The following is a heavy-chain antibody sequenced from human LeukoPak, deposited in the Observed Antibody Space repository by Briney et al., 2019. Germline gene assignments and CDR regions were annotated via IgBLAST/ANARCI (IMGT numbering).Heavy chain of an antibody. J-gene: IGHJ6*03. D-gene: IGHD2-2*01. CDR1: GFTFSNAW. CDR2: IKSKTDGGTT. Sequence: GXSLRLSCAASGFTFSNAWMSWVRQAQGKGGEWAGRIKSKTDGGTTDYAAAVKGKFTRSRDEKKKRLYMQMNSRKTKDTAVYYCTTDWVVVVPAAISWTEDHYYMDVWGKGTTVTVSS. V-gene: IGHV3-15*01. CDR3: TTDWVVVVPAAISWTEDHYYMDV.